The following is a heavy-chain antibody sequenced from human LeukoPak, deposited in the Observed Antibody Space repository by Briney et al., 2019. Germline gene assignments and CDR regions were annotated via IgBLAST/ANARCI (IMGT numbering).Heavy chain of an antibody. CDR1: GYIFTGYY. D-gene: IGHD6-19*01. J-gene: IGHJ6*03. CDR3: ARESAGRDYYYYVDV. V-gene: IGHV1-2*02. Sequence: ASVKVSCKASGYIFTGYYMHWVRQAPGQGLEWMGWINPNSGDTNYAQKLQGRVTMTTDTSTSTAYMELRSLRSDDTAVYYCARESAGRDYYYYVDVWGKGTTVTVSS. CDR2: INPNSGDT.